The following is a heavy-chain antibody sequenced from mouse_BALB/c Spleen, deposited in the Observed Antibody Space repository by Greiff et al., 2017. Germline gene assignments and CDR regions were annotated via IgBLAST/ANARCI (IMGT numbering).Heavy chain of an antibody. CDR1: GFTFSSYA. Sequence: EVQRVESGGGLVKPGGSLKLSCAASGFTFSSYAMSWVRQSPEKRLEWVAEISSGGSYTYYPDTVTGRFTISRDNAKNTLYLEMSSLRSEDTAMYYCARDRTGAYWGQGTLVTVSA. CDR3: ARDRTGAY. V-gene: IGHV5-9-4*01. D-gene: IGHD4-1*01. CDR2: ISSGGSYT. J-gene: IGHJ3*01.